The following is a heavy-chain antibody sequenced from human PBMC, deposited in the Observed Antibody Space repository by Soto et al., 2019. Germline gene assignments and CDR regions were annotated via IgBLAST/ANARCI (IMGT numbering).Heavy chain of an antibody. J-gene: IGHJ4*02. V-gene: IGHV4-30-2*01. Sequence: PSETLSLTCAVSGGSISSGGYSWSWIRQPPGKGLEWIGYIYHSGSTYYNPSLKSRVTISVDRSKNQFSLKLSSVTAADTAVYYCAKALSDQGCRGGGCQRTFHHWGPGTLVTVSS. CDR2: IYHSGST. D-gene: IGHD2-15*01. CDR3: AKALSDQGCRGGGCQRTFHH. CDR1: GGSISSGGYS.